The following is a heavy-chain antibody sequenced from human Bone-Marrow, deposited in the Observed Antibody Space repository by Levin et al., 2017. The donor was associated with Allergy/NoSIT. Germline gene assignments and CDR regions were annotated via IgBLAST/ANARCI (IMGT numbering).Heavy chain of an antibody. D-gene: IGHD6-19*01. J-gene: IGHJ4*02. Sequence: GESLKISCKGSGYSFTSYWIGWVRPMPGKGLEWMGIIYPGDSDTRYSPSFQGQVTISADKSISTAYLQWSSLKASDTAMYYCARSGALSGYSSGWYFGGGQGTLVTVSS. V-gene: IGHV5-51*01. CDR1: GYSFTSYW. CDR2: IYPGDSDT. CDR3: ARSGALSGYSSGWYFG.